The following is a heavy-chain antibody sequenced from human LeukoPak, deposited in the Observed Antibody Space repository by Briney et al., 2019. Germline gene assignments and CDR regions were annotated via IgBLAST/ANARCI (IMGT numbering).Heavy chain of an antibody. CDR1: GLTFSSYW. V-gene: IGHV3-7*01. CDR2: IKQDGSEK. J-gene: IGHJ4*02. CDR3: ARPPGYSYGYKY. D-gene: IGHD5-18*01. Sequence: PGGSLRLSCAASGLTFSSYWMSWVRQAPGKGLEWVANIKQDGSEKYYVDSVKGRFTISRDNAKNSLYLQMNSLRAEDTAVYYCARPPGYSYGYKYWGQGTLVTVSS.